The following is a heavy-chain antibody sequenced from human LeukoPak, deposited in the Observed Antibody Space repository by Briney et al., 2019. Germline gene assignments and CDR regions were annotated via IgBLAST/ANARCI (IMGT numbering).Heavy chain of an antibody. J-gene: IGHJ4*02. CDR3: ARAYTIFGVNFDY. D-gene: IGHD3-3*01. CDR2: IYYSGST. CDR1: GGSISSGGYY. V-gene: IGHV4-31*03. Sequence: SETLSLTCTVSGGSISSGGYYWSWIRQHPGKGLEWIGYIYYSGSTYYNPSLKSRVTISVDMSKNQFSLKLSSVTAADTAVYYCARAYTIFGVNFDYWGQGTLVTVSS.